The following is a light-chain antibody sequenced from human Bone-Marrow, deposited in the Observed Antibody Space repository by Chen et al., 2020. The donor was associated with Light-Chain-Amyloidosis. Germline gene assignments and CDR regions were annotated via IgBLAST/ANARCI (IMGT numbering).Light chain of an antibody. CDR2: EDD. V-gene: IGLV6-57*02. J-gene: IGLJ3*02. Sequence: LTQPHPVSGSPGETLTIPCTGSGGASAREYVQWYQQPPGSAPTPVIYEDDQRPSGVPDRFFGSIDSSSNSAYLTISGLRSEDEGDYYCQAFDITNEWVFGGGTKVTVL. CDR3: QAFDITNEWV. CDR1: GGASAREY.